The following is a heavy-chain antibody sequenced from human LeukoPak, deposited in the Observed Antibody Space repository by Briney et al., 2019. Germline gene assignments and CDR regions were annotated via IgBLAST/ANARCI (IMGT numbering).Heavy chain of an antibody. J-gene: IGHJ4*02. CDR2: INHSGST. V-gene: IGHV4-34*01. CDR3: ARLPTYYDYVWGSYRYYRYFDY. D-gene: IGHD3-16*02. Sequence: SETLSLTCAVHGGSFSGYYWSWIRQPPGKGLEWIGEINHSGSTNYNPSLKSRVTISVDTSKNQFSLKLSSVTAADTAVYYCARLPTYYDYVWGSYRYYRYFDYWGQGTLVTVSS. CDR1: GGSFSGYY.